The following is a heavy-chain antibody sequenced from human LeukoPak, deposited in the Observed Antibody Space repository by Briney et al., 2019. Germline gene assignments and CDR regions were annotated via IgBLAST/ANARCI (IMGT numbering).Heavy chain of an antibody. Sequence: CLRLSCAASGFTFDVFCMHWVRQGPGKGLGRVSGISWNSGSIGYADSVKVRFTISRDNAKNSLYLQMNSLRAGDTALYYCAKDRTSRVEQVDYWGQGTLVTVSS. CDR1: GFTFDVFC. D-gene: IGHD1-14*01. CDR3: AKDRTSRVEQVDY. V-gene: IGHV3-9*01. CDR2: ISWNSGSI. J-gene: IGHJ4*02.